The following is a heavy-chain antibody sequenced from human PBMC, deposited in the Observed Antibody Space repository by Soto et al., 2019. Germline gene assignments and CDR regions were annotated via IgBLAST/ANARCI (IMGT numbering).Heavy chain of an antibody. V-gene: IGHV3-30-3*01. D-gene: IGHD6-6*01. CDR1: GFAFSSYA. J-gene: IGHJ6*02. Sequence: GGSLRLSCAASGFAFSSYAMHWVRQAPGKGLEWVAVISYDGSNKYYADSVKGRFTISRDNSKNTLYLQMNSLRAEDTAVYYCASPYMGSSSSRYYYYGMDVWGQGTTVTFSS. CDR3: ASPYMGSSSSRYYYYGMDV. CDR2: ISYDGSNK.